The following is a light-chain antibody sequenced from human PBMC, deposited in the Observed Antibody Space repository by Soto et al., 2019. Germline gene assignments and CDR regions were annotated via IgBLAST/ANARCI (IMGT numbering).Light chain of an antibody. CDR1: GYL. CDR3: FSYDHGTSSVL. V-gene: IGLV2-23*01. Sequence: QSALTQPASVSGSPGQSITISCTGAGYLVSLYQHHPGKAPKLLISEANRRPSGISDRFSASTSGNTASLTISGLQTEDESDYFCFSYDHGTSSVLLGGGTKLTVL. CDR2: EAN. J-gene: IGLJ3*02.